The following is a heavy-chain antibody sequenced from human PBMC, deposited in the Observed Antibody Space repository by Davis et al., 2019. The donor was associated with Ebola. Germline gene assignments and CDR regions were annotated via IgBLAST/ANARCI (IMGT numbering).Heavy chain of an antibody. J-gene: IGHJ4*02. CDR1: GYTFTSYY. CDR2: INPSGGST. D-gene: IGHD1-26*01. CDR3: ARDLFSAIVGATTIDY. V-gene: IGHV1-46*01. Sequence: ASVKVSCKASGYTFTSYYMHWVRQAPGQGLEWIGIINPSGGSTSYAQKFQGRVTMTRDTSTSTVYMELSSLRSEDTAVYYCARDLFSAIVGATTIDYWGQGTLVTVSS.